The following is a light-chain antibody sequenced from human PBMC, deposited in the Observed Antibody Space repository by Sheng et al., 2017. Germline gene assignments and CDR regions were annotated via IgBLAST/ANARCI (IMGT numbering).Light chain of an antibody. CDR3: LSYAGNNKFF. V-gene: IGLV2-8*01. J-gene: IGLJ1*01. CDR1: SSDVGGYNY. CDR2: EVT. Sequence: QSALTQPPSASGSPGQSVTISCTGTSSDVGGYNYVSWYQQHPGKAPKLMIYEVTKRPLGVPDRFSGSKSGNTASLTISGLQAEDEADFYCLSYAGNNKFFFGAGTKVTVL.